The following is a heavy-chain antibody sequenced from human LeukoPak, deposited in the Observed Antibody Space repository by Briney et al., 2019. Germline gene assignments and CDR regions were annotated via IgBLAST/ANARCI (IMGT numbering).Heavy chain of an antibody. J-gene: IGHJ1*01. D-gene: IGHD3-22*01. CDR2: IIPIFGIA. Sequence: SVKVSCKASGGTFSSYAISWVRQAPGQGLEWMGRIIPIFGIANYAQKFQGRVTITADKSTSTAYMELSSLRSEDTAVYYCARIPQYYYDSSGYGPAQHWGQGTLVTASS. V-gene: IGHV1-69*04. CDR1: GGTFSSYA. CDR3: ARIPQYYYDSSGYGPAQH.